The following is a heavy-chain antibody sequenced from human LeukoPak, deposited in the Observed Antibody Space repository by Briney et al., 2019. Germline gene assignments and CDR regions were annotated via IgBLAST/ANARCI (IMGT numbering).Heavy chain of an antibody. CDR2: INQDGSEK. V-gene: IGHV3-7*03. CDR3: AKSGPGDYVWGSYRYFDY. Sequence: GGSLRLSCAVSGFTFSDYWMTWVRQAPGKGLEWVANINQDGSEKYYVDSVEGRFTISRDNAKNSLYLQMNSLRAEDTALYYCAKSGPGDYVWGSYRYFDYWGQGTLVTVSS. J-gene: IGHJ4*02. D-gene: IGHD3-16*02. CDR1: GFTFSDYW.